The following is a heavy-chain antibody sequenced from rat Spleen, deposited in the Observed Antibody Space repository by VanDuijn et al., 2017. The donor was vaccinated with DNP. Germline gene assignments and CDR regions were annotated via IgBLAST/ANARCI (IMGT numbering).Heavy chain of an antibody. Sequence: EVQLVESGGDLLQPGRSLTLSCVASGFLFINYDMAWVRQAPARGLEWVATIIYGGSRTYYRDSVKGRFTISRDNARSTLYLQMDSLRSEDTATYYCTTHELLQFYFDYWGQGVMVTVSS. D-gene: IGHD1-1*01. CDR2: IIYGGSRT. J-gene: IGHJ2*01. V-gene: IGHV5S10*01. CDR3: TTHELLQFYFDY. CDR1: GFLFINYD.